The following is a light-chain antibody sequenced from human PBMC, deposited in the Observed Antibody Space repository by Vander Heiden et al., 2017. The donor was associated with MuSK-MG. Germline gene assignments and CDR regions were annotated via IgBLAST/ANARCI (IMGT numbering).Light chain of an antibody. CDR3: MQGTHLPRRT. Sequence: DVVLTQSPLSLPVTLGQPASISCRSSQSPVSSDRNTYFSWFQHRPGQSPRLLIYRVSNWDSGVPDRFSVSASGTELTLKTRWVEPEDVGVYYCMQGTHLPRRTFGPRTKLESK. CDR1: QSPVSSDRNTY. CDR2: RVS. V-gene: IGKV2D-30*01. J-gene: IGKJ2*01.